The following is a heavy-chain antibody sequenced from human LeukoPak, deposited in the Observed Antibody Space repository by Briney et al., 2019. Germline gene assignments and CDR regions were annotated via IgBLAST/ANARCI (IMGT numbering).Heavy chain of an antibody. V-gene: IGHV3-21*01. CDR3: AREQGGYSSSSSIDY. CDR1: GFTFSSYS. CDR2: ISSSSSYI. Sequence: GSLRLSCAASGFTFSSYSMNWVRQAPGKGLEWVSSISSSSSYIYYADSVKGRFTISRDNAKNSLYLQMNSLRAEDTAVYYCAREQGGYSSSSSIDYWGQGTLVTVSS. J-gene: IGHJ4*02. D-gene: IGHD6-6*01.